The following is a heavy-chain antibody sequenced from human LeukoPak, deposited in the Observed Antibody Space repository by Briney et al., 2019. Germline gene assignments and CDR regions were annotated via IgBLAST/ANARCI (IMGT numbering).Heavy chain of an antibody. Sequence: PGGSLRLSCAASGFAFNSYSMNWVRQAPGKGLEWVSSISSSSSYIYYADSVKGRFTISRDNAKNSLHLQMNSLRAEDTAVYYCAKNYYDSSGLFDYWGREPWSSSPQ. D-gene: IGHD3-22*01. J-gene: IGHJ4*02. V-gene: IGHV3-21*01. CDR1: GFAFNSYS. CDR2: ISSSSSYI. CDR3: AKNYYDSSGLFDY.